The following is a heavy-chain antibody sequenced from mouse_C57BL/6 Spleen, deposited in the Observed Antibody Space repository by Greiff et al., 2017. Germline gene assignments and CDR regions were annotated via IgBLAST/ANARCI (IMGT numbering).Heavy chain of an antibody. CDR1: GYTFTSYG. J-gene: IGHJ4*01. CDR3: ARDSSGLYAMDY. CDR2: IYPRSGNT. Sequence: VQLVESGAELARPGASVKLSCKASGYTFTSYGISWVKQRTGQGLEWIGEIYPRSGNTYYNEKFKGKATLTADKFSSTAYMELRSLTSEDSAVYFCARDSSGLYAMDYWGQGTSVTVSS. D-gene: IGHD3-2*02. V-gene: IGHV1-81*01.